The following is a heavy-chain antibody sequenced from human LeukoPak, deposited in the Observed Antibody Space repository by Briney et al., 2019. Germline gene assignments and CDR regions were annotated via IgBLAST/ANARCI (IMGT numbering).Heavy chain of an antibody. CDR3: ARELYDYGDPERDSDAFDI. Sequence: SETLSLTCTVSGGSISSYYWSWIRQPPGKGLEWIGYIYYSGSTNYNPSLTSRVTISVDTSKNQFSLKLSSVTAADTAVYYCARELYDYGDPERDSDAFDIWGQGTMVTVSS. CDR1: GGSISSYY. D-gene: IGHD4-17*01. CDR2: IYYSGST. J-gene: IGHJ3*02. V-gene: IGHV4-59*01.